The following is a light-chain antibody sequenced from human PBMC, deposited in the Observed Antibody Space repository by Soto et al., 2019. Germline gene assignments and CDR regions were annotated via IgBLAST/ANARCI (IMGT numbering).Light chain of an antibody. CDR2: GAT. CDR3: LRYYGWPRL. J-gene: IGKJ1*01. CDR1: QSVRSK. Sequence: EIVVTQSPATLSVSPGERATLSCRASQSVRSKLAWYHHIPGQAPRLLIYGATTRAPGIPTRFSGSQSATEFTLTVVCVQSEDGAFWYCLRYYGWPRLFGQGTKVEIK. V-gene: IGKV3-15*01.